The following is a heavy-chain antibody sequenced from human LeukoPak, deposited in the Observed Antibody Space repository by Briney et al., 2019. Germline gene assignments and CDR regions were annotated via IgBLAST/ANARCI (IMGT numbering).Heavy chain of an antibody. CDR2: MNPNSGNT. CDR1: GYTFTSYD. Sequence: ASVKVSCKASGYTFTSYDINWVRQATGQGLEWMGWMNPNSGNTGYAQKFQGRVTMTRNTSISTAYMELSSLRSEDTAVYYCAGSQRIVVVAAKRYYFDYWGQGTLVTVSS. V-gene: IGHV1-8*01. D-gene: IGHD2-15*01. CDR3: AGSQRIVVVAAKRYYFDY. J-gene: IGHJ4*02.